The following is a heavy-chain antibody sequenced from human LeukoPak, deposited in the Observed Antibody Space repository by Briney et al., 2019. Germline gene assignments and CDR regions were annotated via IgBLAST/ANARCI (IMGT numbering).Heavy chain of an antibody. CDR2: INPSGGST. J-gene: IGHJ4*02. V-gene: IGHV1-46*01. Sequence: ASVKVSCKASGYTFTNYYMHWERQAPGQGLEWMGIINPSGGSTSYAQQFQGRVTMTRDTSTSTVYMELSSLRSEDMAVYYCARTPVELATDYFDYWGQGTLVTVSS. CDR3: ARTPVELATDYFDY. D-gene: IGHD5-24*01. CDR1: GYTFTNYY.